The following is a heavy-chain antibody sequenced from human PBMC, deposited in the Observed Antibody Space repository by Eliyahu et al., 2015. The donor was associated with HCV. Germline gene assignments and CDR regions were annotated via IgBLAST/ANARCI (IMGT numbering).Heavy chain of an antibody. CDR1: XGPLTGFX. D-gene: IGHD2-2*01. CDR3: ARGDEWCSSTSCYMAY. J-gene: IGHJ4*02. CDR2: LIPPFGTP. Sequence: QVQLVQSGAEVKKPGSSVKVXCKAAXGPLTGFXIXWVRQAPGQGLXWXGGLIPPFGTPHYAQKFQXRVTITADDFTNTAYMELSGLRSGDTAMYYCARGDEWCSSTSCYMAYWGQGTLVTVSS. V-gene: IGHV1-69*01.